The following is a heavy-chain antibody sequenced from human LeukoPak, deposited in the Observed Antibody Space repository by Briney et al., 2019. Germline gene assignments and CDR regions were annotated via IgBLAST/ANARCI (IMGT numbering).Heavy chain of an antibody. Sequence: GGSLRLSCAASGFTFSSYSMNWVRQAPGKGLEWVSAISGSGGSTYYADSVKGRFTISKDNSKNTLYLQMNSLRAEDTAVYYCAKDLSRITIFGVVLRYYYMDVWGKGTTVTVSS. CDR2: ISGSGGST. CDR3: AKDLSRITIFGVVLRYYYMDV. CDR1: GFTFSSYS. J-gene: IGHJ6*03. V-gene: IGHV3-23*01. D-gene: IGHD3-3*01.